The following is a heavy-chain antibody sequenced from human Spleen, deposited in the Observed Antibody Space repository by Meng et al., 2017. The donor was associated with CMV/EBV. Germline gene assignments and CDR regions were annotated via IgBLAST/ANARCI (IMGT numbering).Heavy chain of an antibody. CDR1: GFTFSDYY. CDR3: ARGSIAARASTLYYYYYGMDV. CDR2: IGGSGSAI. J-gene: IGHJ6*02. D-gene: IGHD6-6*01. V-gene: IGHV3-11*01. Sequence: GGSLRLSCAASGFTFSDYYMSWIRQAPGKGLEWVSYIGGSGSAIQYADSVKGRFTISRDNAKNSLYLQLNSLRAEDTAVYYCARGSIAARASTLYYYYYGMDVWGQGTTVTVSS.